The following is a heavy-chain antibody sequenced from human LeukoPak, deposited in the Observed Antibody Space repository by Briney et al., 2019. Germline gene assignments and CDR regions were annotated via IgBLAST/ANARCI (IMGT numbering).Heavy chain of an antibody. CDR3: ARTDGAL. J-gene: IGHJ1*01. CDR2: INWNGGSK. CDR1: GFTFDDHG. Sequence: GSLRLSCVGSGFTFDDHGLRWVRQGSGKGLEWVAGINWNGGSKGYADSVKGRFTISRDNAQNSLYLEMTSLRVDDTALYYCARTDGALWGQGTLVTVSS. D-gene: IGHD5-24*01. V-gene: IGHV3-20*04.